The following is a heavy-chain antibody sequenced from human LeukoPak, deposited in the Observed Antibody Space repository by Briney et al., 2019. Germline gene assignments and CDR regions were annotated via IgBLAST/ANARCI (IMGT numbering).Heavy chain of an antibody. D-gene: IGHD4-17*01. CDR2: ISYDGSNK. J-gene: IGHJ6*02. Sequence: GRSLRLSCAASGFTFGSYAMHWVRQAPGKGLEWVAVISYDGSNKYYADSVKGRFTISRDNSKNTLYLQMNSLRAEDTAVYYCARDGEGMDVWGQGTTVTVSS. V-gene: IGHV3-30-3*01. CDR3: ARDGEGMDV. CDR1: GFTFGSYA.